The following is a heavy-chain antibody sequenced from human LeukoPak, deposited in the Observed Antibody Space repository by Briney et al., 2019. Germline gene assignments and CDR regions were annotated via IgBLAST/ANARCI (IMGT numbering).Heavy chain of an antibody. CDR2: IIPIFGTA. V-gene: IGHV1-69*05. CDR1: GGTFSIYA. Sequence: ASVKVSCKASGGTFSIYAISWVRQAPGQGLEWMGGIIPIFGTANYAQKFQGRVTITTAESTSTAYMELSSLRSEDTAVYYCARDGWNGYYYMDVWGKGTTVTVSS. D-gene: IGHD2-8*01. J-gene: IGHJ6*03. CDR3: ARDGWNGYYYMDV.